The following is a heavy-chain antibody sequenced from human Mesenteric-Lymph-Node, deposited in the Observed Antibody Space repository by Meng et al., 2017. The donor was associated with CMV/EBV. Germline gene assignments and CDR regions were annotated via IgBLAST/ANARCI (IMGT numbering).Heavy chain of an antibody. CDR2: LTPLGST. J-gene: IGHJ4*02. CDR3: ARHQRWLKSEGGFNY. V-gene: IGHV4-34*01. D-gene: IGHD4-23*01. Sequence: PSLTRPVSGHSFRAYSSRCIPPPPSTGLDWIGELTPLGSTNYNPSLKSRVTISVDTSKNQFSLKLSSVTAADTAVYYCARHQRWLKSEGGFNYWGQGTLVTVSS. CDR1: GHSFRAYS.